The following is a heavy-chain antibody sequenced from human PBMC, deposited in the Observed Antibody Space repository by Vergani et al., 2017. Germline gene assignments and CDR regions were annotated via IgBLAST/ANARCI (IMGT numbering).Heavy chain of an antibody. D-gene: IGHD1-1*01. V-gene: IGHV5-51*01. Sequence: EVELVQSGPEMRKPGESLKISCKGSEYSFGNYWIGWVRQMPGKGLEWMGSIYPADSDTRYSPSFQGQVTISAGKSISTAFLPWDSLKASDTALYYCARHTTYTDSWGQGTLVTVSS. J-gene: IGHJ4*02. CDR1: EYSFGNYW. CDR2: IYPADSDT. CDR3: ARHTTYTDS.